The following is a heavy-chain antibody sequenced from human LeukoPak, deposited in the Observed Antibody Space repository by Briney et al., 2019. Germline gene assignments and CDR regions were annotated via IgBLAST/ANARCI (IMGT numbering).Heavy chain of an antibody. CDR1: GFTFSSYW. CDR3: ARVPYYYDSSEDY. Sequence: GGSLRLSCAASGFTFSSYWMSWVRQAPGKGLEWVANIKQDGSEKYYVDSVKGRFTISRDNAKNSLYLQMNRLRAQDTAVYYCARVPYYYDSSEDYWGQGTLVTVSS. V-gene: IGHV3-7*01. J-gene: IGHJ4*02. D-gene: IGHD3-22*01. CDR2: IKQDGSEK.